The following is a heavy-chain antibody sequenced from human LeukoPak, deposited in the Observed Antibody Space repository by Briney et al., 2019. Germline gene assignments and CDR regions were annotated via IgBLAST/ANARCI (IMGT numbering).Heavy chain of an antibody. J-gene: IGHJ5*02. Sequence: SETLSLTCTVSGGSISSGSYYWSWIRQPAGKGLEWIGRIYTSGSTNYNPSLKSRVTISVDTSKNQFSLKLSSVTAADTAVYYCASESSTVAGFDPWGQGTLVTVSS. CDR3: ASESSTVAGFDP. D-gene: IGHD6-13*01. CDR1: GGSISSGSYY. V-gene: IGHV4-61*02. CDR2: IYTSGST.